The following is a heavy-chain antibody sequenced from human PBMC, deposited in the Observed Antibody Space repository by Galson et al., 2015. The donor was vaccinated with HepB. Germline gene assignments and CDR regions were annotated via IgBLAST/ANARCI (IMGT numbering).Heavy chain of an antibody. CDR2: ISSSSSYI. CDR1: GFTFSSYS. D-gene: IGHD7-27*01. Sequence: SLRLSCAASGFTFSSYSMNWVRQAPGKGLEWVSSISSSSSYIYYADSVKGRFTISRDNAKNSLYLQMNSLRAEDSAVYYCAKDATGDLDYWGQGTLVTVSS. CDR3: AKDATGDLDY. J-gene: IGHJ4*02. V-gene: IGHV3-21*01.